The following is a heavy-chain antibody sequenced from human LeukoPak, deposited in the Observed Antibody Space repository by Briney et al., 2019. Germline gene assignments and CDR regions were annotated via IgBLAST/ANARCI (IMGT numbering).Heavy chain of an antibody. V-gene: IGHV4-31*11. J-gene: IGHJ4*02. Sequence: PSETLSLTCAVSGGSISSGGYSWSWIRQHPGKGLEWIGYIYYSGSTYYNPSLKSRVTISVDTSKNQFSLKLSSVTAADTAMYYCARAGGFFSPFGYWGQGTLVTVSS. CDR3: ARAGGFFSPFGY. CDR2: IYYSGST. D-gene: IGHD3-3*01. CDR1: GGSISSGGYS.